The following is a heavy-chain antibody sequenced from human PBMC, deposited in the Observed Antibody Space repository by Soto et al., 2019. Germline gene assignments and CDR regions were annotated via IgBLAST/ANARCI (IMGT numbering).Heavy chain of an antibody. CDR1: GFTFSNAW. CDR3: TTGALQTDAFDI. Sequence: GGSLRLSCAASGFTFSNAWMSWVRQAPGKGLEWVGRIKSKTDGGTTDYAAPVKGRFTISRDDSQNTLYLQMNSLETEDTAVYYCTTGALQTDAFDIWGQGTMVTV. J-gene: IGHJ3*02. CDR2: IKSKTDGGTT. V-gene: IGHV3-15*01. D-gene: IGHD4-4*01.